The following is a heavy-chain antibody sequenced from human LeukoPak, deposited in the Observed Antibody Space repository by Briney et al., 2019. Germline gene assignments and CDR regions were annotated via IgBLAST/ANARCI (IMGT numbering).Heavy chain of an antibody. CDR1: GGSISSPTYY. V-gene: IGHV4-39*01. CDR3: ARVRLPPYDYYYYYMDV. J-gene: IGHJ6*03. Sequence: PLETLSLTCTVSGGSISSPTYYWGWIRQPPGKGLEWIGTIYYSGSTCHNPSLKSRVTISVDTSNNQFSLKMSSVTAADTAVYYCARVRLPPYDYYYYYMDVWGKGTTVTVSS. D-gene: IGHD3-16*01. CDR2: IYYSGST.